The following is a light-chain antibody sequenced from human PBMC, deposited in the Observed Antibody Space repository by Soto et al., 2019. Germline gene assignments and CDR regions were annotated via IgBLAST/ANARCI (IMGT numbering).Light chain of an antibody. CDR1: QSVSSSY. CDR3: QQYGSAPWT. Sequence: EIVLTQSPGTLSLSPGERATLSCRASQSVSSSYFAWYQQKPGQAPRLLIYGASSRATGIPDRFSGSGSGTDFTLTISRLEREDFAVYYCQQYGSAPWTFGEGTKVEI. J-gene: IGKJ1*01. V-gene: IGKV3-20*01. CDR2: GAS.